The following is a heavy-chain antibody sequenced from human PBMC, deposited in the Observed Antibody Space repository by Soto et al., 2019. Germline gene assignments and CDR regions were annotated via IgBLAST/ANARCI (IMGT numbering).Heavy chain of an antibody. CDR2: IYAGGTS. J-gene: IGHJ4*02. V-gene: IGHV3-66*01. CDR3: AREITSGWNAFDC. CDR1: GFTVRTSY. D-gene: IGHD6-19*01. Sequence: EVQLVESGGGLVQPGGSLRLSCAASGFTVRTSYMNWVRQSPGRGLEWLSVIYAGGTSYHADSVKGRCTISRYESRNTVYLQMNSLRAEDTAVYYCAREITSGWNAFDCWGQGTLVTFSS.